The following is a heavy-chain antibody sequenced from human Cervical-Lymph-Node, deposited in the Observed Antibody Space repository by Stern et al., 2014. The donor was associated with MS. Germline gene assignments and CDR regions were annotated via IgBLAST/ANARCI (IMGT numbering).Heavy chain of an antibody. D-gene: IGHD2-15*01. V-gene: IGHV3-30-3*01. CDR1: GFIFSSYA. J-gene: IGHJ4*02. CDR3: ARDTCRGGGCYFRY. Sequence: QVQLVESGGGVVQPGRSLRLSCAASGFIFSSYAMPWVRQAPGKGLDWVAFLSNEGSKQFYADPAKGRFTLSRDNSNNNLDLQRNSLRPEDTAVYYCARDTCRGGGCYFRYWGQGIQVTVSS. CDR2: LSNEGSKQ.